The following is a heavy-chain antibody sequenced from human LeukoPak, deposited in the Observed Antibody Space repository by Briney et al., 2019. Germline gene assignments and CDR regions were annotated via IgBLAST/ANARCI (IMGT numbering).Heavy chain of an antibody. J-gene: IGHJ4*02. CDR1: GFTFSSYA. CDR2: INHSGST. Sequence: GSLRLSCAASGFTFSSYAMSWIRQPPGKGLEWIGEINHSGSTNYNPSLKSRVTISVDTSKNQFSLKLSSVTAADTAVYYCARGLSSWYEGDYWGQGTLVTVSS. V-gene: IGHV4-34*01. D-gene: IGHD6-13*01. CDR3: ARGLSSWYEGDY.